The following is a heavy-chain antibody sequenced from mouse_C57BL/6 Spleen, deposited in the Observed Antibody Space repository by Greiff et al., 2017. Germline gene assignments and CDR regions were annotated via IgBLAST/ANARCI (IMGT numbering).Heavy chain of an antibody. Sequence: EVQGVESGGGLVQPGGSLSLSCAASGFTFTDYYMSWVRQPPGKALEWLGFIRNKANGYTTEYSASVKGRFTISRDNSQSILYLQMNALRAEDSATYYCARSPYGSHAMDYWGQGTSVTVSS. CDR3: ARSPYGSHAMDY. D-gene: IGHD2-2*01. CDR2: IRNKANGYTT. V-gene: IGHV7-3*01. CDR1: GFTFTDYY. J-gene: IGHJ4*01.